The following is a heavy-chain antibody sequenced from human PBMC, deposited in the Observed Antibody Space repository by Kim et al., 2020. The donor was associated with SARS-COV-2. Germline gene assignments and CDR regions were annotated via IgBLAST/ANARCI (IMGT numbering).Heavy chain of an antibody. V-gene: IGHV1-3*01. Sequence: ASVKVSCKASGYTFTTYAMHWVRQAPGQRLEWMGWINAGNGNTKYSQKFQGRVTITRDTSARTAYIELSSLISADTAVYYCARAPHVFAAFDCWCQGTLV. D-gene: IGHD2-21*01. CDR1: GYTFTTYA. CDR3: ARAPHVFAAFDC. J-gene: IGHJ4*02. CDR2: INAGNGNT.